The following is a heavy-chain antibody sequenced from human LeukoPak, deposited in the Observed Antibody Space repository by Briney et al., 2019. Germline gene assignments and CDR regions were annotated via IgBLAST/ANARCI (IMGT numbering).Heavy chain of an antibody. CDR2: INWNGGST. J-gene: IGHJ5*02. V-gene: IGHV3-20*04. CDR1: GFTFDDYG. D-gene: IGHD5-18*01. Sequence: GGSLRLSCAASGFTFDDYGMSWVRQAPGKGLEWVSGINWNGGSTGYADSVRGRFTISRDNAKNSLYLQMNSLRAEDTALYYCARGGGIQLWQWGGRKFDPWGQGTLVTVSS. CDR3: ARGGGIQLWQWGGRKFDP.